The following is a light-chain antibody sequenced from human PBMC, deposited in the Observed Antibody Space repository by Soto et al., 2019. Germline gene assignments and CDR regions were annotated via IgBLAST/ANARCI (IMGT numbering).Light chain of an antibody. CDR3: MQALQTLTIT. CDR2: LGS. J-gene: IGKJ5*01. CDR1: LNHMHSNGYNY. V-gene: IGKV2-28*01. Sequence: DIVMTQSPLSLPVTTREPDSISCRSSLNHMHSNGYNYLDWYLLKPGQSPQLLIYLGSNRASGVPDRFSGSGSSTDFILRINRVEAEDVGVYYCMQALQTLTITFGQGTRLEI.